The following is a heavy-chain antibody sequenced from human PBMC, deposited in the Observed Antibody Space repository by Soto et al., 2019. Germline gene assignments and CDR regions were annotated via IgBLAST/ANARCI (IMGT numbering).Heavy chain of an antibody. CDR2: IVIGSDYT. Sequence: QVQLVESGGGLVKPGGSLRLSCTASGFTFSDYYMSWIRQAPGKGLEWVSYIVIGSDYTNYADSVKGRFTISRDNAKNSLYLEMNSLRAEDTALYYCARLRASSWYLGGYLDYWGQGTLVTVSS. V-gene: IGHV3-11*06. CDR1: GFTFSDYY. CDR3: ARLRASSWYLGGYLDY. J-gene: IGHJ4*02. D-gene: IGHD6-13*01.